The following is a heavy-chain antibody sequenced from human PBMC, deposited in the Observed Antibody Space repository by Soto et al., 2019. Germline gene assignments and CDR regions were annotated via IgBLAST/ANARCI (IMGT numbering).Heavy chain of an antibody. CDR3: ARAPRAAGDYYFDY. J-gene: IGHJ4*02. Sequence: PGKGLEWIGEIYHNGSTTYSSSLRGRATISLDKSNNQFSLRLRSVTAEDTAVYYCARAPRAAGDYYFDYWVQGSPVTVSS. D-gene: IGHD6-25*01. V-gene: IGHV4-4*02. CDR2: IYHNGST.